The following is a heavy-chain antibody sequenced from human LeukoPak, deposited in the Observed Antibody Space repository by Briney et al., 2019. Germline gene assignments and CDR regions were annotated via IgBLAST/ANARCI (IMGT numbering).Heavy chain of an antibody. V-gene: IGHV3-21*01. CDR3: ARDHAFSYYYYYMDV. Sequence: GGSLRLSCAASGFTFSSYSMNWVRQAPGKGLEWVSSISSSSSYIYYADSVKGRFTISRDNAKNSLYLQMNSLRAEDTAVYYCARDHAFSYYYYYMDVWGKGTTVTVSS. J-gene: IGHJ6*03. D-gene: IGHD3-3*01. CDR2: ISSSSSYI. CDR1: GFTFSSYS.